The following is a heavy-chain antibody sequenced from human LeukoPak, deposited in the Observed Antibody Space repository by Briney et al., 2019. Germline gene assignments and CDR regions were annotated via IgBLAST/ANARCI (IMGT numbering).Heavy chain of an antibody. D-gene: IGHD2-2*01. J-gene: IGHJ4*02. Sequence: PSETLSLTCTVSGDSISSYYWSWIRQPPGKGLEYIGYVYYTGTTIYNPSLKSRVTISVDTSKNQFSLKLSSVTAADTAVYYCARGYSSTLFDYWGQGTLVTVSS. CDR1: GDSISSYY. CDR2: VYYTGTT. CDR3: ARGYSSTLFDY. V-gene: IGHV4-59*01.